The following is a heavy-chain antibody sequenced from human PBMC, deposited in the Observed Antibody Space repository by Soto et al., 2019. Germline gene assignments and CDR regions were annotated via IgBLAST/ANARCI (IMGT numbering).Heavy chain of an antibody. V-gene: IGHV3-30*18. CDR3: AKLIGGVKAIGGTGNWLDP. Sequence: PGGSLRLSCAASGFIFSSYGMYWIRQAPGKGLEWVAGISHDGGNKYYGDSVKGRCTISRDNSKNTLFLQIDSLRAEDTAVYYCAKLIGGVKAIGGTGNWLDPWGQGTLVTVSS. D-gene: IGHD3-3*01. J-gene: IGHJ5*02. CDR2: ISHDGGNK. CDR1: GFIFSSYG.